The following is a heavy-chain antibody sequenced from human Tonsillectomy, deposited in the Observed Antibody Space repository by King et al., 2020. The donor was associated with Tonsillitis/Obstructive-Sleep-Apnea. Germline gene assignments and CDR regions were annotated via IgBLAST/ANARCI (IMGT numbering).Heavy chain of an antibody. CDR1: GGSFSGYY. Sequence: VQLQQWGAGLLKPSETLSLTCAVYGGSFSGYYWSWIRQPPGKGLEWIGEINHSGSTNYNPSLKSQVTISVDTSKNQFSLKLSSVTAADTAVYYCARAYCSSTSCYLNWFDPWGQGTLVTVSS. CDR2: INHSGST. J-gene: IGHJ5*02. CDR3: ARAYCSSTSCYLNWFDP. V-gene: IGHV4-34*01. D-gene: IGHD2-2*01.